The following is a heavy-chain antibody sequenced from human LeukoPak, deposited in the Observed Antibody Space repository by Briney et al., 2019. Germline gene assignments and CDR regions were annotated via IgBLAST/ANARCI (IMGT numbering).Heavy chain of an antibody. V-gene: IGHV4-34*01. Sequence: SETLSLTGAVYGGSFSGYYWSWIRQPPGKGLEWIGEINHSGSTNYNPSLKSRVTISVDTSKNQFSLKLSSVTAADTAVYYCARAGYSSGFGDYWGQGTLVTVSS. CDR1: GGSFSGYY. D-gene: IGHD6-19*01. CDR3: ARAGYSSGFGDY. CDR2: INHSGST. J-gene: IGHJ4*02.